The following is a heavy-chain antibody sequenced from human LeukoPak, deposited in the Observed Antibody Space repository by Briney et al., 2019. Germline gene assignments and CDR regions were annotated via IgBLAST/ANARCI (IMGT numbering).Heavy chain of an antibody. D-gene: IGHD4-17*01. Sequence: GESLKISCKGSGYSFTNYWIGWVRQMPGKGLEYMGITYPGDSDTRYSPSFQGQVTISADKSISTAYLQWSSLKASDAAMYYCARVRQASYYGDYDAFDIWGQGTMVTVSS. CDR1: GYSFTNYW. CDR3: ARVRQASYYGDYDAFDI. V-gene: IGHV5-51*01. J-gene: IGHJ3*02. CDR2: TYPGDSDT.